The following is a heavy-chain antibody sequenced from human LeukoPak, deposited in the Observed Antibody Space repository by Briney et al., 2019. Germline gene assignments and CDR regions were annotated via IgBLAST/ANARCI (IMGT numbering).Heavy chain of an antibody. V-gene: IGHV3-66*01. CDR3: ARGRPHDY. J-gene: IGHJ4*02. CDR2: ISSAGST. CDR1: GFTVSSNS. D-gene: IGHD6-6*01. Sequence: GGSLRLSCAASGFTVSSNSMSWVRQAPGKGLEWVSLISSAGSTYYADSVKGRFTISRDNSKNTLYLQMNTLRAEDTAMYYCARGRPHDYWGQGTLVTVSP.